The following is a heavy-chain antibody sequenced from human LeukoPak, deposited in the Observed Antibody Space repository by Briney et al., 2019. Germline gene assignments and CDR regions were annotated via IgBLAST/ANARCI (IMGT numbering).Heavy chain of an antibody. D-gene: IGHD3-9*01. CDR1: GGTFSSYA. V-gene: IGHV1-69*13. CDR3: ARESGYDILTAQMDV. J-gene: IGHJ6*04. Sequence: GASVKVSCKASGGTFSSYAISWVRQAPGQGLEWMGGIIPIFGTANYAQKFQGRVTITADESTSTAYMELSSLRSEDTAVYYCARESGYDILTAQMDVWGKGTTVTISS. CDR2: IIPIFGTA.